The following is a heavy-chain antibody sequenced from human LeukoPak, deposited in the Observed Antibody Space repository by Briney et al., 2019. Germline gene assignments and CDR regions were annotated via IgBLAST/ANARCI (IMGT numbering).Heavy chain of an antibody. CDR1: GGTFSSYA. J-gene: IGHJ4*02. D-gene: IGHD3-10*01. Sequence: GASVKVSCKASGGTFSSYAISWVRQAPGQGLEWMGGIIPIFGTANYAQKFQGRVTITADESTSTAYMGLSSLRSEDTAVYYCARSIYGSGSYYFDYWGQGTLVTVSS. V-gene: IGHV1-69*13. CDR3: ARSIYGSGSYYFDY. CDR2: IIPIFGTA.